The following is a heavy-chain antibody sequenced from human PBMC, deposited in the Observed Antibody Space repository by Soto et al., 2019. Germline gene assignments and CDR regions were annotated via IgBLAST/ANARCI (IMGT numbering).Heavy chain of an antibody. J-gene: IGHJ6*02. D-gene: IGHD2-15*01. Sequence: PXGALELTCAVYGGCFSGYYWSGIRQPPGKGLEWIGEINHSGSTNYNPSLKSRVTISVDTSKNQFSLKLSSVTAADTAVYYCARGVVVAARGWGYYYYYGMDVWGQGTTVTVSS. CDR2: INHSGST. V-gene: IGHV4-34*01. CDR1: GGCFSGYY. CDR3: ARGVVVAARGWGYYYYYGMDV.